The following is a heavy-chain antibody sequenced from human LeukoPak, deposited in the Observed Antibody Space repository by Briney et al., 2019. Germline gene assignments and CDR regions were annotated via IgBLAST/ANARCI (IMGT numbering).Heavy chain of an antibody. CDR3: ARHYYDILSAFDI. J-gene: IGHJ3*02. Sequence: GESLRISCKGSGYSFTNYWISWVRQMPGKGVEWMGRIDSSDSYTKYSPSLQGHVTISADKSISTAYLQWSRLKAADTAMYYCARHYYDILSAFDIWGQGTMVTVSS. CDR1: GYSFTNYW. CDR2: IDSSDSYT. D-gene: IGHD3-22*01. V-gene: IGHV5-10-1*01.